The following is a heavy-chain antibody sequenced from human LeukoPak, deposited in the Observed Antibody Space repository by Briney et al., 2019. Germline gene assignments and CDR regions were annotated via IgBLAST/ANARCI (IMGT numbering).Heavy chain of an antibody. CDR2: IKQDGSEK. D-gene: IGHD3-3*01. V-gene: IGHV3-7*01. CDR3: ASGIGVGDSFDI. J-gene: IGHJ3*02. CDR1: GFTFSSYW. Sequence: PGGSLRLSCAVSGFTFSSYWMNWVRQAPGKGLEWVANIKQDGSEKNYVDSVKGRFTISRDNAKNTLYLQMNSLRVEDTAVYYCASGIGVGDSFDIWGQGTMVTVSS.